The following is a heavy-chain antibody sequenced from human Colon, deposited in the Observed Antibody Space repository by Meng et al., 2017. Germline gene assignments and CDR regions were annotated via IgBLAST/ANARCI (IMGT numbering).Heavy chain of an antibody. V-gene: IGHV1-2*06. J-gene: IGHJ5*02. CDR1: GYTFTGYS. CDR3: ARYGRGSGWSDGNNWFDA. D-gene: IGHD6-19*01. CDR2: INPNSGGT. Sequence: ASVKVSCKATGYTFTGYSMLWVRQAPGQGLEWMGRINPNSGGTNYAQKFQGRVTMTRDTSISTAYLELSRLRSDDTAVYYCARYGRGSGWSDGNNWFDAWGQGTLVTVSS.